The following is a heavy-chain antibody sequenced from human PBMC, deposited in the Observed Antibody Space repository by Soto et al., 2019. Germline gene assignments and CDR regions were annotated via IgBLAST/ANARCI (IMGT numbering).Heavy chain of an antibody. D-gene: IGHD6-19*01. V-gene: IGHV3-15*01. J-gene: IGHJ4*02. CDR3: TLLRIAVAGTDDH. Sequence: GGSLRLSCAASGFTFSNAWMSWVRQAPGKGLEWVGRIKSKTDGGTTDYAAPVKGRFTISRDDSKNTLYLQMNSLKTEDTAVYYCTLLRIAVAGTDDHWCQGTLVSVT. CDR1: GFTFSNAW. CDR2: IKSKTDGGTT.